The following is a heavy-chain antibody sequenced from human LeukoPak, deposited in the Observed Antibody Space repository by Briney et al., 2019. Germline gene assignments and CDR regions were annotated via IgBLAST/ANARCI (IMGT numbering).Heavy chain of an antibody. J-gene: IGHJ5*02. V-gene: IGHV3-30*02. CDR1: GFTFSSYG. CDR2: IRYDGSNK. Sequence: GGSLRLSCAASGFTFSSYGMHWVRQAPDKGLEWVAFIRYDGSNKYYADSVKGRFTISRDNSKNTLYLQMNSLRAEDTAVYYCAKASSGYDEYNWFDPWGQGTLVTVSS. CDR3: AKASSGYDEYNWFDP. D-gene: IGHD5-12*01.